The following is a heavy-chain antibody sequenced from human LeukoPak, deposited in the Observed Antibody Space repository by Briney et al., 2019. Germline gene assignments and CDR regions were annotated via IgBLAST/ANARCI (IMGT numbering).Heavy chain of an antibody. CDR2: IYYSWDT. J-gene: IGHJ5*02. Sequence: SETLSLTCTVSGGSISSTSYYWGWIRQPPGKGLEWIGSIYYSWDTYYNPSLKSRVTISVDTSKNQFSLKLSSVTAADTAVYYCARARERLLWFGEYNWFDPWGQGTLVTVSS. V-gene: IGHV4-39*01. CDR3: ARARERLLWFGEYNWFDP. CDR1: GGSISSTSYY. D-gene: IGHD3-10*01.